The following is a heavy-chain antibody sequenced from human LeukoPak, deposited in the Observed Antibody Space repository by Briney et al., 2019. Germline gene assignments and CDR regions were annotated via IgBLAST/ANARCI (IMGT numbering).Heavy chain of an antibody. Sequence: PGGSLRLSCAASGFTFSSHWVHWVRQAPGKGLEWVSQINRDGSTTTYADSVKGRFTISRDNAKNTLYLQMNSLRAEDTAVYYCARDRPDYYDSSGIRPLDYWGQGTLVTVSS. J-gene: IGHJ4*02. CDR2: INRDGSTT. V-gene: IGHV3-74*01. CDR1: GFTFSSHW. CDR3: ARDRPDYYDSSGIRPLDY. D-gene: IGHD3-22*01.